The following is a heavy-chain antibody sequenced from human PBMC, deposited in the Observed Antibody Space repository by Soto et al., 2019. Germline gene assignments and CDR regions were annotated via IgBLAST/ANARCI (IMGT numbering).Heavy chain of an antibody. CDR2: IYPGDSDT. V-gene: IGHV5-51*01. CDR1: GYSFTSYW. D-gene: IGHD3-22*01. Sequence: GESLKISCKGSGYSFTSYWIGWVRQMPGKGLEWMGIIYPGDSDTRYSPSFQGQVTISADKSISTAYLHWSSLKASDTAMYYCARQAPYYYDSSGYYFDYWGQGTLVTVSS. J-gene: IGHJ4*02. CDR3: ARQAPYYYDSSGYYFDY.